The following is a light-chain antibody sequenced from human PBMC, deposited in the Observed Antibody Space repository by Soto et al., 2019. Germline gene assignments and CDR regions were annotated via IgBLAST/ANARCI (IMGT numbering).Light chain of an antibody. J-gene: IGKJ4*01. CDR2: AAS. CDR3: QQGYSFPPT. CDR1: QGIRSW. V-gene: IGKV1-12*01. Sequence: DIQMTQSPSSVSASVGDRVTITCRASQGIRSWLAWYQQTPGTAPKLLIYAASTLQSGVPSRFSGSGSGTDFTLTISILQPEDFATYYCQQGYSFPPTFGGGTKVDIK.